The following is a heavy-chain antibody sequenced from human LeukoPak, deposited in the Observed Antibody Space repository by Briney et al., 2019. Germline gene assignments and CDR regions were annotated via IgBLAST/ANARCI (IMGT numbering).Heavy chain of an antibody. J-gene: IGHJ4*02. V-gene: IGHV3-64D*09. CDR3: VKIARD. CDR1: GFTFSSFE. CDR2: ISSNGGST. Sequence: GGSLRLSCSASGFTFSSFEMHWVRQAPGKGLEYLSAISSNGGSTYYADLVKGRFTVSRDNSKNTLYLQMTSLRPDDTAVYYCVKIARDWGQGTLVTVSS.